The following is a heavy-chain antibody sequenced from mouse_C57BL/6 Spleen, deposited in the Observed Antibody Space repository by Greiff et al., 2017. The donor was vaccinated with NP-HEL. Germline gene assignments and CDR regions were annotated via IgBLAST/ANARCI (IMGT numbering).Heavy chain of an antibody. J-gene: IGHJ2*01. V-gene: IGHV1-50*01. Sequence: QVQLQQPGAELVKPGASVKLSCKASGYTFTSYWMQWVKQRPGQGLEWIGEIDPSDSYTNYNQKFKDKATLTVDKSSSTAYMQLSSLTSEDSAVYYCARSGNFGYWGQGTTLTVSS. CDR3: ARSGNFGY. CDR2: IDPSDSYT. CDR1: GYTFTSYW.